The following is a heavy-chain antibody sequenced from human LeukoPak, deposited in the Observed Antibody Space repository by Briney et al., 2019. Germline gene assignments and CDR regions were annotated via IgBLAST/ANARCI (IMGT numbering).Heavy chain of an antibody. J-gene: IGHJ6*04. D-gene: IGHD2-15*01. CDR2: IYYSGST. CDR3: ARVGGCSGGSCYYGMDV. Sequence: SQTLSLTCTVSGGSISSGGYYWSWIRQHPGKGLEWIGYIYYSGSTYYNPSLKSRVTISVDTSKNQFSLKLSSVTAADTAVYYCARVGGCSGGSCYYGMDVWGKGTTVTVSS. V-gene: IGHV4-31*03. CDR1: GGSISSGGYY.